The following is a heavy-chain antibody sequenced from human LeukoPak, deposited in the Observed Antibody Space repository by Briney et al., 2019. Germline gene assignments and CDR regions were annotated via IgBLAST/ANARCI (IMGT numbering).Heavy chain of an antibody. J-gene: IGHJ4*02. CDR2: IYHSGST. V-gene: IGHV4-38-2*01. CDR1: GYSISSGYY. D-gene: IGHD3-16*01. CDR3: ASDRTFGHFDY. Sequence: SETLSLTCAVSGYSISSGYYWGWIRQPPGKGLEWIGSIYHSGSTYYNPSLKSRVTISVDTSKNQFSLKLNSVTAADTAVYYCASDRTFGHFDYWGQGTLVTVSS.